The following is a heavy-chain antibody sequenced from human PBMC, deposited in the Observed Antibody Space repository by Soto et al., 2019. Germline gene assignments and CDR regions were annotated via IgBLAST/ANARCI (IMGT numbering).Heavy chain of an antibody. J-gene: IGHJ6*02. CDR3: ASVTLGRGYYYYGMDV. D-gene: IGHD4-4*01. V-gene: IGHV3-30-3*01. Sequence: QVQLVESGGGVVQPGRSLRLSCAASGFTFSSYAMHWVRQAPGKGLEWVAVISYDGSNKYYADSVKGRFTISRDNSKNTLYLQMNSLRAEDTAVYYCASVTLGRGYYYYGMDVWGQGTTVTVSS. CDR2: ISYDGSNK. CDR1: GFTFSSYA.